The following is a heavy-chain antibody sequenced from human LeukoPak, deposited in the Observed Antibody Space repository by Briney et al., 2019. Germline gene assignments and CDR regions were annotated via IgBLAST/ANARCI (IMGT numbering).Heavy chain of an antibody. CDR3: ATVRGGYCSSTSCLSGGKDWFDP. CDR2: ISYDGSNK. D-gene: IGHD2-2*01. CDR1: GFTFSSYA. Sequence: GGSLRLSCAASGFTFSSYAMHWVRQAPGKGLEWVAVISYDGSNKYYADSVKGRFTISRDNSKNTLYLQMNSLRAEDTAVYYCATVRGGYCSSTSCLSGGKDWFDPWGQGTLVTVSS. V-gene: IGHV3-30-3*01. J-gene: IGHJ5*02.